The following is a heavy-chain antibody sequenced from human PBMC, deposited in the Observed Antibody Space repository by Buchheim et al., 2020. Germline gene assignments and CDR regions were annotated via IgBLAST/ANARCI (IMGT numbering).Heavy chain of an antibody. Sequence: QVQLVESGGGVVQPVRSLRLSCAASGFTFSSYAMHWVRQAPGKGLEWVAVISYDGSNKYYADSVKGRFTISRDNSKNTLYLQMNSLRAEDTAVYYCARDGGGETDYWGQGTL. CDR3: ARDGGGETDY. V-gene: IGHV3-30*04. CDR2: ISYDGSNK. J-gene: IGHJ4*02. D-gene: IGHD3-16*01. CDR1: GFTFSSYA.